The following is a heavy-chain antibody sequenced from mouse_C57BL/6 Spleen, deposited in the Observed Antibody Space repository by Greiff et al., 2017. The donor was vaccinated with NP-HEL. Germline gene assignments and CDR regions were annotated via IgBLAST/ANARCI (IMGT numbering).Heavy chain of an antibody. CDR1: GYAFSSSW. Sequence: QVQLQQSGPELVKPGASVKISCKASGYAFSSSWMNWVKQRPGKGLEWIGRIYPGDGDTNYNGKFKGKATLTADKSSSTAYMQLSSLTSEDSAVYFCARGFYGSSLRGYAMDYWGQGTSVTVSS. CDR3: ARGFYGSSLRGYAMDY. D-gene: IGHD1-1*01. CDR2: IYPGDGDT. V-gene: IGHV1-82*01. J-gene: IGHJ4*01.